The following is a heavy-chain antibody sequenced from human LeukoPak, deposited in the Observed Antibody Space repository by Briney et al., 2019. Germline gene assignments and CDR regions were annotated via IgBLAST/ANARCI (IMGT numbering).Heavy chain of an antibody. Sequence: GASVKVSCKASGYTFTSYGISWVRQAPGQGLEWMGWISAYNGNTNYAQKLQGRVTMTTDTSTSTAYMELRSLRSDDTAVYYCARDRKTTVTPLGAFDIWGQGTMVTVSS. J-gene: IGHJ3*02. D-gene: IGHD4-17*01. CDR3: ARDRKTTVTPLGAFDI. CDR2: ISAYNGNT. V-gene: IGHV1-18*01. CDR1: GYTFTSYG.